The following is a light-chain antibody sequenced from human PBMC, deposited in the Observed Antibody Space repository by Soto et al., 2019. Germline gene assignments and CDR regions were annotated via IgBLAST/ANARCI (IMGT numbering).Light chain of an antibody. J-gene: IGLJ3*02. V-gene: IGLV2-14*03. CDR3: ASYTSSSTYL. CDR2: DFI. Sequence: QSALTQPASISGSPGQSITISCTGTSDDVGGYDFVSWYQQHPGKVPRLIIYDFIKRPSGVSHRFSGSKSGNTASLTISGLQIEDEADYYCASYTSSSTYLFGGGTKVTVL. CDR1: SDDVGGYDF.